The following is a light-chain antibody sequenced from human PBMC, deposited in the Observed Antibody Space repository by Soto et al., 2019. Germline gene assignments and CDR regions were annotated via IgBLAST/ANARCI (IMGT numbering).Light chain of an antibody. CDR3: QHYNSYSRP. V-gene: IGKV1-5*01. CDR1: QSISGY. J-gene: IGKJ1*01. Sequence: DIQMTQSPSTLSASVGDRVTITCGSSQSISGYLAWYQQKPGKAPKLLIYDASSLESGVPSRLSGSGYGTELTITIFSMQHDDFETYYCQHYNSYSRPFGHGTQVDI. CDR2: DAS.